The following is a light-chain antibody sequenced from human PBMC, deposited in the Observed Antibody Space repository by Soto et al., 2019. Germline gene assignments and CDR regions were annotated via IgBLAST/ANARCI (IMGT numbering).Light chain of an antibody. CDR1: QSIDTW. CDR3: QQYNSYRA. V-gene: IGKV1-5*03. CDR2: KAS. J-gene: IGKJ1*01. Sequence: DIQMTQFPSTLSASVGDRVTITCRASQSIDTWLAWHQQKPGQAPKLLISKASSLESGVPSRFSGSGSGTEFTLTISSLQPDDSATYYCQQYNSYRAFGQGTKV.